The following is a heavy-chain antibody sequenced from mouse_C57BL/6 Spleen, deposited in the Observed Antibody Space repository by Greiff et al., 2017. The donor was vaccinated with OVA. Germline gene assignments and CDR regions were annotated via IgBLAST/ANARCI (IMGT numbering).Heavy chain of an antibody. Sequence: QVQLQQPGAELVMPGASVKLSCKASGYTFTSYWMHWVKQRPGQGLEWIGEIDPSDSYTNYNQKFKGKSTLTVDKSSSTAYMQLSSLTSEDSAVYYCARRGDYSNSFAYWGQGTLVTVSA. J-gene: IGHJ3*01. V-gene: IGHV1-69*01. CDR2: IDPSDSYT. CDR1: GYTFTSYW. CDR3: ARRGDYSNSFAY. D-gene: IGHD2-5*01.